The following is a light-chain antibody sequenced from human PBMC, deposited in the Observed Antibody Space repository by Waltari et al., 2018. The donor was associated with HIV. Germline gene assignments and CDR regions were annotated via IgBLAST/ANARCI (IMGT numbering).Light chain of an antibody. CDR3: QQYNNWPPAYT. Sequence: EIMMTQSPATLSVSPGDTAPLSCRASQSVSTTLAWYQQKPGQAPRLLFYDASTRATGVPARFSGGGSETEFTLTITSLQSEDFAVYYCQQYNNWPPAYTFGQGTKLEIK. V-gene: IGKV3-15*01. J-gene: IGKJ2*01. CDR2: DAS. CDR1: QSVSTT.